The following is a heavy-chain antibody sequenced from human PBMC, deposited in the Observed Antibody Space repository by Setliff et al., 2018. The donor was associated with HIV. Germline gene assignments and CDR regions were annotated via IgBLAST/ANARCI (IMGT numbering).Heavy chain of an antibody. CDR3: ARSPAVTMALFFDY. CDR1: GFSVSSNY. CDR2: LYSGGST. V-gene: IGHV3-66*02. D-gene: IGHD4-17*01. Sequence: PGGSLRLSCAASGFSVSSNYMSWVRQAPGKGLEWVSVLYSGGSTYYADSVKGRFTISRDNSKNTLYLQMNSLRAEDTAVYYCARSPAVTMALFFDYWGQGTPVTVSS. J-gene: IGHJ4*02.